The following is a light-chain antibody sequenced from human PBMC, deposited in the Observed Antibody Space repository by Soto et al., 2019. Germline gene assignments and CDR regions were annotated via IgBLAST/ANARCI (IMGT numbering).Light chain of an antibody. Sequence: DIQMTQSPSTLSGSVGDRVTIPCRASQTISSWLAWYQQKPGKAPKLLIYDASTLESGVPSRFTGRGSGTEFTLTISSLQPEDFATYYCQQYKSYSRMFGQGTKVDIK. CDR2: DAS. V-gene: IGKV1-5*01. J-gene: IGKJ1*01. CDR1: QTISSW. CDR3: QQYKSYSRM.